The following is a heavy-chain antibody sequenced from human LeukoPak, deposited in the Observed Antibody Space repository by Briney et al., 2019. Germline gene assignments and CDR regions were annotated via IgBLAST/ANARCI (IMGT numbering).Heavy chain of an antibody. CDR1: GVSISSTNSY. D-gene: IGHD1-26*01. J-gene: IGHJ4*02. V-gene: IGHV4-39*07. Sequence: SETLSLTCTVSGVSISSTNSYWGWIRQSPRTGLEWIGNIYSSGSTYYNPSLKSRVTISIDTSENQFFLKLTSVTAADTAVYYCARKREGPTTGIDYWGQGTLVTVSS. CDR2: IYSSGST. CDR3: ARKREGPTTGIDY.